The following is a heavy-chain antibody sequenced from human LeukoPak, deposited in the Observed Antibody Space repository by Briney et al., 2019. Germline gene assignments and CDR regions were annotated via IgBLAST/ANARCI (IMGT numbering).Heavy chain of an antibody. D-gene: IGHD3-16*01. V-gene: IGHV4-59*01. Sequence: PSETLSLTCSVSDGSINSYYWNWIRRPPGKGLEWIGYIYYNGNTNYSPSLKSRVTMSVDTSKNLFSLKVSSVTAADTAVYYCARGGSNYYGMDVWGQGTTVTVSS. CDR3: ARGGSNYYGMDV. CDR2: IYYNGNT. J-gene: IGHJ6*02. CDR1: DGSINSYY.